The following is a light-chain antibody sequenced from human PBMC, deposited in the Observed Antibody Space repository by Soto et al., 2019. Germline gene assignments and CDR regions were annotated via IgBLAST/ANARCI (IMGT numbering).Light chain of an antibody. Sequence: PGEKATLSCRASQSVSSSYLAWYQQKPGQAPRLLIYGASSRATGFPDRFSGSGSGTDFTLTVSRLEPEDFAVYYCQQFGSSSWTFGQGTKVEIK. CDR1: QSVSSSY. CDR3: QQFGSSSWT. J-gene: IGKJ1*01. V-gene: IGKV3-20*01. CDR2: GAS.